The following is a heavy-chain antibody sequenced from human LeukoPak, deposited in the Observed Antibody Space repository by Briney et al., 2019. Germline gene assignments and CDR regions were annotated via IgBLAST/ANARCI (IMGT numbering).Heavy chain of an antibody. D-gene: IGHD1-1*01. CDR2: IYNSGST. Sequence: SETLSLTCTVSGGSISSSSYYWGWIRQPPGKGLEWIGTIYNSGSTYYNPSLKSRVTISVDTSKNQFSLKLNSVTAADTAVYYCARLETYYYGMDVWGQGTTVTVSS. CDR3: ARLETYYYGMDV. V-gene: IGHV4-39*01. J-gene: IGHJ6*02. CDR1: GGSISSSSYY.